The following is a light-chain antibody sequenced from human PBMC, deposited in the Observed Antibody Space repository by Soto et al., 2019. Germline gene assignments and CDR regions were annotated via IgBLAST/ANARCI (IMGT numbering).Light chain of an antibody. Sequence: DIQMTQSPSSLSAFVGDRVTITCRASLAISNSLAWYQQKPGKVPKLLIYGASTLQSGVPSRFAGSGSGTEFSLTITSLQPEDVATYYCQRYNTVPWTFGQGTKVEIK. CDR3: QRYNTVPWT. CDR1: LAISNS. V-gene: IGKV1-27*01. J-gene: IGKJ1*01. CDR2: GAS.